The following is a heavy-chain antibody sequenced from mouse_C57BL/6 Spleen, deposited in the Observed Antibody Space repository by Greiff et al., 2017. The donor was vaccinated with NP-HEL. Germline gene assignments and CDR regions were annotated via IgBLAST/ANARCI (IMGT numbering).Heavy chain of an antibody. CDR1: GFSLTSYG. Sequence: QVQLKESGPGLVQPSQSLSITCTVSGFSLTSYGVHWVRQPPGKGLEWLGVIWSGGSTDYNAAFISRLSISKDNSKSHVFFKMNSLQADDTAIYYCATPITTVVEGSLYYAMDYWGQGTSVTVSS. D-gene: IGHD1-1*01. CDR3: ATPITTVVEGSLYYAMDY. J-gene: IGHJ4*01. CDR2: IWSGGST. V-gene: IGHV2-4*01.